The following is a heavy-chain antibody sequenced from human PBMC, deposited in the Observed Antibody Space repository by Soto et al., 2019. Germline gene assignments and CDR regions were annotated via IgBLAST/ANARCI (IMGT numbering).Heavy chain of an antibody. V-gene: IGHV3-30-3*01. J-gene: IGHJ4*02. CDR2: ISYDGSNK. Sequence: WRSLRLSCSASVFTFSSYAMHWLRQAPGKGLEWVAVISYDGSNKYYADSVKGRFTISRDNSKNTLYLHMNSLRAEDTAVYYCAREGAPYDSSAAGYWGQGTLVTVSS. CDR1: VFTFSSYA. D-gene: IGHD3-22*01. CDR3: AREGAPYDSSAAGY.